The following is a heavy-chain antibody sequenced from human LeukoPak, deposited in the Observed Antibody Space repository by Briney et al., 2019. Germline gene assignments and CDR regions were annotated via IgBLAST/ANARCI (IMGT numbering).Heavy chain of an antibody. D-gene: IGHD3-22*01. CDR1: GGSISSGGYY. J-gene: IGHJ4*02. V-gene: IGHV4-31*03. CDR2: IYYSGST. Sequence: SETLSLTCTVSGGSISSGGYYWSWIRQHPGQGLEWIGYIYYSGSTYYNPSLKSRVTISVDTSKNQFSLKLSSVTAADTAVYYCARVAYYYDSSGPDYWGQGTLVTVSS. CDR3: ARVAYYYDSSGPDY.